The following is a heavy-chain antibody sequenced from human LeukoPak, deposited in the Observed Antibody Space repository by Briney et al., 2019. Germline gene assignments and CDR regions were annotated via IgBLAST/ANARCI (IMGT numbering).Heavy chain of an antibody. CDR2: LCYSGNS. V-gene: IGHV4-39*01. CDR1: GGSIRISSYC. D-gene: IGHD4-11*01. CDR3: ARQGPLTTAVTTRTNPFDY. Sequence: SETLSLTCTVSGGSIRISSYCWDWIRQPPGKGLEWIGSLCYSGNSYYNLSLRSRVTISVDTSKNQFSLKLNSVTAADTAVYYCARQGPLTTAVTTRTNPFDYWGQGTLVTVSS. J-gene: IGHJ4*02.